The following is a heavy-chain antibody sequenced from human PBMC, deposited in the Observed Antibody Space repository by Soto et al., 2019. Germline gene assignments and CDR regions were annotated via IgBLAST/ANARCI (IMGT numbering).Heavy chain of an antibody. D-gene: IGHD3-22*01. V-gene: IGHV3-21*01. CDR2: ISSSSSYI. CDR3: ARDSRHYYDSSGYYSVGWYFDY. Sequence: GGSLRLSCAASGFTFGSYSMNWVRQAPGKGLEWVSSISSSSSYIYYADSVKGRFTISRDNAKNSLYLQMNSLRAEDTAVYYCARDSRHYYDSSGYYSVGWYFDYWGQGTLVTV. J-gene: IGHJ4*02. CDR1: GFTFGSYS.